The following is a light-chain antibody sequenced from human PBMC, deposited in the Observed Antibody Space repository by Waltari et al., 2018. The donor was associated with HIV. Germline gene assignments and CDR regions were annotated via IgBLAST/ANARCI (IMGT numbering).Light chain of an antibody. CDR3: QQYYSYST. Sequence: DIPLPQSPSTVSASVGARITITCRASQTVYNWLAWYQPRPGKAPKLLIYKASTLESGVPPRFSGSGSGTEFTLTINGLQSDDFATYYCQQYYSYSTFGPGTKVDIK. V-gene: IGKV1-5*03. CDR2: KAS. CDR1: QTVYNW. J-gene: IGKJ3*01.